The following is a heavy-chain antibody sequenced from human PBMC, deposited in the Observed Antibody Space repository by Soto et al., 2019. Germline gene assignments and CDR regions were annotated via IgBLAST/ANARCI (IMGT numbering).Heavy chain of an antibody. CDR2: INHSGST. CDR3: ARVKHFWSGYYLGMDV. Sequence: SETLSLTCAVYGGSFSGYYWSWIRQPPGKGLEWIGEINHSGSTNYNPSLKSRVTISVDTSKNQFSLKLSSVTAADTAVYYCARVKHFWSGYYLGMDVWGQGTTVTVS. D-gene: IGHD3-3*02. J-gene: IGHJ6*02. CDR1: GGSFSGYY. V-gene: IGHV4-34*01.